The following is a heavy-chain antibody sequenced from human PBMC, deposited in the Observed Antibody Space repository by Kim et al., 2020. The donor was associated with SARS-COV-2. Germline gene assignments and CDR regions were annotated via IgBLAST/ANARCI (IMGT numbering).Heavy chain of an antibody. J-gene: IGHJ4*02. Sequence: SETLSLTCAVYSGSFSGNWWSWVRQPPGKGLQWIGEIDYSGSTKHNPSLKSRVTITIDTSKKQFSLKLNSVIAADTAVYYCARSSGYYALDSWGQGTLVPVTS. CDR3: ARSSGYYALDS. V-gene: IGHV4-34*01. D-gene: IGHD3-9*01. CDR2: IDYSGST. CDR1: SGSFSGNW.